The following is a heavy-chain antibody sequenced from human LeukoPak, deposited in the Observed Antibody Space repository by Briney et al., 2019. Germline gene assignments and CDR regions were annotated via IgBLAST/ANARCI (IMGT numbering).Heavy chain of an antibody. CDR3: AATVVTPWDYYYYGMDV. J-gene: IGHJ6*02. D-gene: IGHD4-23*01. CDR1: GGSISSGGYS. Sequence: NASQALSLTCAVSGGSISSGGYSWSWLRQPPGKGLAWIGYIYHSGSTYYNPSLKSRVTISVDRSKNQFSLKLSSVTAADTAVYYCAATVVTPWDYYYYGMDVWGRGTTVTVSS. CDR2: IYHSGST. V-gene: IGHV4-30-2*01.